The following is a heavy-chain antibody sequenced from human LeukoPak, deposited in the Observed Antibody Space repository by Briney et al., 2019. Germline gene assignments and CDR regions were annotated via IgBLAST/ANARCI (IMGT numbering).Heavy chain of an antibody. V-gene: IGHV1-18*01. CDR1: GYTFTSYG. Sequence: GASVKVSCKASGYTFTSYGISWVRQAPGQGLEWMGWISAYNGNTNYAQKLQGRVTMTTDTSISTAYMELSSLRSEDTAVYYCARGKGDFWSGRHNWFDPWGQGTLVTVSS. J-gene: IGHJ5*02. D-gene: IGHD3-3*01. CDR2: ISAYNGNT. CDR3: ARGKGDFWSGRHNWFDP.